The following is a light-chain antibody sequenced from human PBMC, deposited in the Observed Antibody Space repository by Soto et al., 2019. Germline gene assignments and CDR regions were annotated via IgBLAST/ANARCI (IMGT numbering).Light chain of an antibody. CDR1: HSVGSN. CDR3: LQYKNWPPFT. CDR2: DAS. J-gene: IGKJ3*01. V-gene: IGKV3-15*01. Sequence: EMVMTQSPATLSVSPGERAALSCRASHSVGSNVAWYQQKPGQAPRLLIYDASTRAAGIPARFSGSASGTEFSLTISSLQSEDFAVYYCLQYKNWPPFTFGPGTKVDIK.